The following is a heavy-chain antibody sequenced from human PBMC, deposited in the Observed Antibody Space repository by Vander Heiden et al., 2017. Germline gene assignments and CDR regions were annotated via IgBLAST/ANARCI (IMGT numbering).Heavy chain of an antibody. D-gene: IGHD2-15*01. J-gene: IGHJ5*02. CDR1: GYTFTSYD. Sequence: QVQLVQSGAEVKKPGASVKVSCKASGYTFTSYDINWERQATGQGLEWMGWMNPKGGNTGYAQKFQGRVTMTRNTSISTAYMELSSLRSEDTAVYYCARRGVYCSGGSCYSGRVGWFDPWGQGTLVTVSS. CDR2: MNPKGGNT. CDR3: ARRGVYCSGGSCYSGRVGWFDP. V-gene: IGHV1-8*01.